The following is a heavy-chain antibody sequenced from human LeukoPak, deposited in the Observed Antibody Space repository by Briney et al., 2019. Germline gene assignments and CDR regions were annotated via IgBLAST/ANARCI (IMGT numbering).Heavy chain of an antibody. D-gene: IGHD3-22*01. CDR1: GYTFTSYA. J-gene: IGHJ4*02. CDR3: ARDFRYYYDSSGYYRDYYFDY. V-gene: IGHV7-4-1*02. CDR2: INTNTGNP. Sequence: ASVTVSCKASGYTFTSYAMNWVRQAPGQGLEWMGWINTNTGNPTYAQGFTGRFVFSLDTSVSTAYLQISSLKAEDTAVYYCARDFRYYYDSSGYYRDYYFDYWGQGTLVTVSS.